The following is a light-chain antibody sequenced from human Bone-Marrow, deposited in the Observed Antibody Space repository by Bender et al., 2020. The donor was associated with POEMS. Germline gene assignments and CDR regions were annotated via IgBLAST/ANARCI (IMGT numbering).Light chain of an antibody. CDR3: QAWDSNIAV. CDR2: QDT. CDR1: QLGDQY. J-gene: IGLJ1*01. V-gene: IGLV3-1*01. Sequence: SYGLTQPPSVSVSPGHTANITCSGDQLGDQYASWYQQKPGQSPVLVIYQDTQRPSGIPERFCGSNSGNTATLTISGTQATDEADYCCQAWDSNIAVFGAGTKVTVL.